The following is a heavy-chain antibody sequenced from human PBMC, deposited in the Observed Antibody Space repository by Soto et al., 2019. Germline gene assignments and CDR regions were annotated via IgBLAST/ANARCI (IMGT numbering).Heavy chain of an antibody. D-gene: IGHD6-19*01. CDR1: GGTFSSYA. CDR3: ARMSVAGTRGYYYGMDG. Sequence: QVQLVQSGAEVKKPGSSVKVSCKASGGTFSSYAISWVRQAPGQGPEWMGGIIPIFDITKYVQKFQGRVTITADESTSTAYMELSSLRSDDMAVYYCARMSVAGTRGYYYGMDGWGHGTTVSVSS. CDR2: IIPIFDIT. V-gene: IGHV1-69*01. J-gene: IGHJ6*02.